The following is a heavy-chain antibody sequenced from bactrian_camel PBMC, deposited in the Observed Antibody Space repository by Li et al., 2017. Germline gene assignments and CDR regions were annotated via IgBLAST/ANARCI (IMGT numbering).Heavy chain of an antibody. CDR1: GVTSSVNC. Sequence: HVQLVESGGGSVQTGGSLRLSCQASGVTSSVNCMGWFRQTPGKEREEVATIDTYGGSAYYARSVKGRFTISQDAAKNTVYLQMNKLKPEDTAMYYCAADPVTFESTWYSFGYSGQGTQVTVS. CDR2: IDTYGGSA. J-gene: IGHJ6*01. V-gene: IGHV3S54*01. D-gene: IGHD6*01. CDR3: AADPVTFESTWYSFGY.